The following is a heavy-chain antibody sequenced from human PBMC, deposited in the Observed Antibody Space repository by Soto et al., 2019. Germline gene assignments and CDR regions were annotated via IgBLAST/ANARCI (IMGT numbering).Heavy chain of an antibody. D-gene: IGHD6-13*01. Sequence: EVQLLESGGGLVQPGGSLRLSCAASGFTFSSYAMSWVRQAPGKGLEWVAAISGSGGSTYYADSVKGRVTISTDKSKNTLYLQMNSLRAEDTAVYYCAKDHSAAGTSWLDSWGQGTLVTVSS. CDR1: GFTFSSYA. CDR2: ISGSGGST. J-gene: IGHJ5*01. V-gene: IGHV3-23*01. CDR3: AKDHSAAGTSWLDS.